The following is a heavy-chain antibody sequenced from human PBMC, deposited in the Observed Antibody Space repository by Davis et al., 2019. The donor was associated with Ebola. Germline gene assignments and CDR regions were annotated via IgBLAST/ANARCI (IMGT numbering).Heavy chain of an antibody. CDR3: AADIVATVHGAVVY. Sequence: PGGSLRLSCAASGFTFDDYAVHWVRQAPGKGLEWVSGISWNSGSIGYADSVKGRFTISRDNAKNSLYLQMNSLRAEDTALYYCAADIVATVHGAVVYWGQGTLVTVSS. J-gene: IGHJ4*02. CDR2: ISWNSGSI. CDR1: GFTFDDYA. V-gene: IGHV3-9*01. D-gene: IGHD5-12*01.